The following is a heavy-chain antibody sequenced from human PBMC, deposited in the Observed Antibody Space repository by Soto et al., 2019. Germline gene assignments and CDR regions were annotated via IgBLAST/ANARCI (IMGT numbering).Heavy chain of an antibody. CDR2: IWYDGSNK. J-gene: IGHJ6*03. CDR1: GFPFSNYG. CDR3: ARYSGYGKFFYFYYMDV. V-gene: IGHV3-33*01. D-gene: IGHD5-12*01. Sequence: QVQLVESGGGVVQPGTSLRLSCAASGFPFSNYGMHWVRQAPGKGLEWMALIWYDGSNKYYADSVKSRFTISRDNSKDTLYLQMNSLRVEDTAVYYCARYSGYGKFFYFYYMDVWGRGTTVTVSS.